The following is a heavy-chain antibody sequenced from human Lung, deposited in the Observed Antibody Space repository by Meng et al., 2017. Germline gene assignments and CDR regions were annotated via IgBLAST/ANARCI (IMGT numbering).Heavy chain of an antibody. CDR1: GYTFTTYG. J-gene: IGHJ4*02. CDR2: ISPYNGYT. D-gene: IGHD2-15*01. Sequence: QVTLMQSGAEVKKPGASAKASCKASGYTFTTYGISWVRQAPGQGLEWMGWISPYNGYTSSIQKFQGRVTMTTDTSTSTAYMELMSLGSDDTAVYYCAILSHCIGGTCYPYDYWGQGTLVTVSS. CDR3: AILSHCIGGTCYPYDY. V-gene: IGHV1-18*01.